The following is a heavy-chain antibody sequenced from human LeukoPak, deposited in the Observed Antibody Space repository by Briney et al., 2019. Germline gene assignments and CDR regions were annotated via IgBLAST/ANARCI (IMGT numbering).Heavy chain of an antibody. CDR1: GFTFSSYA. CDR3: AKDVGGGDILTGYYLDY. Sequence: PGGSLRLSCAASGFTFSSYAMSWVRQAPGKGLEWVSAISGSGGSTYYADSVKGRFTISRDSSKNTLYLQMRSLRAEDTAVYYCAKDVGGGDILTGYYLDYWGQGTLVTVSS. D-gene: IGHD3-9*01. CDR2: ISGSGGST. V-gene: IGHV3-23*01. J-gene: IGHJ4*02.